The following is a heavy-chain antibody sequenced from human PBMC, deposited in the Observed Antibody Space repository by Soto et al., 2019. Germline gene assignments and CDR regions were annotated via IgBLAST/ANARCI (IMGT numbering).Heavy chain of an antibody. CDR3: PAYSYHYQLLYNFDY. Sequence: SVKLSFRASVFTFTSSAVQWVRHARRQRLEWIGWIVVGSGNTNYSQKFQERVTITRDMSTSTAYIELSTLRSDDTAVYYRPAYSYHYQLLYNFDYSGQGTLVTVSS. V-gene: IGHV1-58*01. CDR1: VFTFTSSA. J-gene: IGHJ4*01. CDR2: IVVGSGNT. D-gene: IGHD2-2*02.